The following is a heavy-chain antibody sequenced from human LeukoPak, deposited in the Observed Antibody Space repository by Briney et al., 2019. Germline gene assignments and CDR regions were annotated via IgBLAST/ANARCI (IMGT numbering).Heavy chain of an antibody. V-gene: IGHV3-30*02. CDR1: GFTFSSYG. Sequence: PGGSLRLSCAASGFTFSSYGMHWVRQATGKGLEWVAFIRYDGSNKYYADSVKGRFTISRDNSKNTLHLQMNSLRAEDTAVYYCAKVPTTVTFYYYYYGMDVWGQGTTVTVSS. CDR2: IRYDGSNK. CDR3: AKVPTTVTFYYYYYGMDV. D-gene: IGHD4-17*01. J-gene: IGHJ6*02.